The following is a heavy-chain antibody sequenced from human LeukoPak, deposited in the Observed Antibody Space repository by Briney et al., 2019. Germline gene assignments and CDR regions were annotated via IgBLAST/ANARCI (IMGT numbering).Heavy chain of an antibody. J-gene: IGHJ5*02. V-gene: IGHV1-8*03. CDR2: MNPNSGNT. CDR3: ARGGIYCSSTSCYLDP. CDR1: GYTFTSYD. D-gene: IGHD2-2*01. Sequence: ASVKVSCKASGYTFTSYDINWVRQATGQGLEWMGWMNPNSGNTGYAQKFQGRVTITRNTSISTAYMELSSLRSEDTAVYYCARGGIYCSSTSCYLDPWGQEPWSPSPQ.